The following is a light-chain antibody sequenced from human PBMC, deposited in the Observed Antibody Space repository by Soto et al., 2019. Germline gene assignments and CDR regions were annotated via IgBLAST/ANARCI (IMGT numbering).Light chain of an antibody. CDR3: QQYGGSPRT. CDR1: QSVSSY. J-gene: IGKJ2*01. Sequence: EIVLTQSPGTLSLSPGERATLSCRASQSVSSYLAWYQQKPGQAPRLLIYGASSRPTGIPDRFSGSGSGTDFSLTISRLEPEELAVYYCQQYGGSPRTFGQGTKVEIK. V-gene: IGKV3-20*01. CDR2: GAS.